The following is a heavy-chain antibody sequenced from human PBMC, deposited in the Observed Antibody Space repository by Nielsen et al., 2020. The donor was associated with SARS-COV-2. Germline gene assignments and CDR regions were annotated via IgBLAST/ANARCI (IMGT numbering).Heavy chain of an antibody. J-gene: IGHJ4*02. D-gene: IGHD2-15*01. CDR2: ISGSGGST. CDR3: AKIAVVVVAAISSLAYFDY. Sequence: GESLKISCAASGFTFSSYAMSWVSQAPGKGLEWVSAISGSGGSTYYADSVKGRFTISRDNSKNTLYLQMNSLRAEDTAVYYCAKIAVVVVAAISSLAYFDYWGQGTLVTVSS. CDR1: GFTFSSYA. V-gene: IGHV3-23*01.